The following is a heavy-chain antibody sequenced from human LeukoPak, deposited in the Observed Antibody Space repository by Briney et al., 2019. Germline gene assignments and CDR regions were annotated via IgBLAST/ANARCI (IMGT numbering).Heavy chain of an antibody. V-gene: IGHV3-23*01. CDR3: ARDSGWLRYHD. CDR1: GFTFSSYG. D-gene: IGHD5-12*01. CDR2: ISGSGSST. Sequence: GGSLRLSCAASGFTFSSYGMSWVRQAPGKGLEWVSAISGSGSSTNYADSVKGRFTISRDNSKNMVYLQMDSLRAEDTALYYCARDSGWLRYHDWGQGALVTVSS. J-gene: IGHJ4*02.